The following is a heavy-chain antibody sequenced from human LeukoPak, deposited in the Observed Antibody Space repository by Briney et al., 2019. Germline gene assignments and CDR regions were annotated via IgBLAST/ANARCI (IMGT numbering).Heavy chain of an antibody. D-gene: IGHD2/OR15-2a*01. CDR3: SSESGAFCPFGY. CDR2: ISLTGET. CDR1: GGSISSTNW. J-gene: IGHJ4*02. Sequence: SETLSLTCGVSGGSISSTNWWSWVRPPPGQGLEWIGEISLTGETNYNPSLNGRVTMSLDESRNQLSLDLTSVTAADTAIYYCSSESGAFCPFGYWGQGTLVIVPP. V-gene: IGHV4-4*02.